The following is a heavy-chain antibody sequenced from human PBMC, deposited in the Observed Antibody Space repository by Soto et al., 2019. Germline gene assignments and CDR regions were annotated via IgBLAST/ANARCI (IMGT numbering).Heavy chain of an antibody. CDR2: ISYDGSNK. Sequence: GGSVGLSCAASGFTFISYAMHWVRQAPGKGLEWVAVISYDGSNKYYADSVKGRFTVSRDNSKNTLYLQMNSLRAEDTAVYYCARDRLFDYWGQGTLVTVSS. J-gene: IGHJ4*02. CDR1: GFTFISYA. V-gene: IGHV3-30-3*01. CDR3: ARDRLFDY.